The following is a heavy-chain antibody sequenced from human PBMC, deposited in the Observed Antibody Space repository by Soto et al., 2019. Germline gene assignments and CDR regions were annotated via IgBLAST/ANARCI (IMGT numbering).Heavy chain of an antibody. J-gene: IGHJ4*02. D-gene: IGHD2-15*01. V-gene: IGHV4-59*01. CDR2: IYYSGST. CDR3: ARGYPIFDY. Sequence: SLTCTVSGGSISSYYWSWIRQPPGKGLEWIGYIYYSGSTNYNPSLKSRVTISVDTSKNQFSLKLSSVTAADTAVYYCARGYPIFDYWGQGTLVTVSS. CDR1: GGSISSYY.